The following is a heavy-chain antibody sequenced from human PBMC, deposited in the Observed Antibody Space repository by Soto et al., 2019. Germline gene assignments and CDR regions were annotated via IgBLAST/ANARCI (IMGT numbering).Heavy chain of an antibody. V-gene: IGHV3-23*01. Sequence: GGSLRLSCAASGFTFNIYAMSWVRQAPGKGLEWVSAISGSGISTHYADSVKGRFTVSRDNSKNTLYLQMNSLRAEDTAVYNCAKEPVGPDWYFDLWGRGTLVTVSS. J-gene: IGHJ2*01. CDR2: ISGSGIST. CDR1: GFTFNIYA. CDR3: AKEPVGPDWYFDL.